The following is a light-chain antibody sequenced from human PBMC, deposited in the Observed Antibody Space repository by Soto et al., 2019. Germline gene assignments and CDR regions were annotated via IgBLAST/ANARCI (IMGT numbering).Light chain of an antibody. Sequence: EIVLTQSPGTLSLSPGERATLSCRARQLVVTSYLHWYQHKPGQAPRLLISGALTRATGVPDRFSGSGSGTDVTLTLSRLDPEACAVYFCQLFGRSPTFGPGTKVHIK. J-gene: IGKJ3*01. CDR2: GAL. V-gene: IGKV3-20*01. CDR1: QLVVTSY. CDR3: QLFGRSPT.